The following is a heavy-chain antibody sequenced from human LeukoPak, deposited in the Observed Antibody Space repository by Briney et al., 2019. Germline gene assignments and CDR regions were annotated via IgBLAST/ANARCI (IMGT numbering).Heavy chain of an antibody. CDR1: GGSISSYY. Sequence: PSETLSLTCTVSGGSISSYYWSWIRQPPGKGLEWIGYIYYSGSTNYNPSLKSRVAISVDTSKNQFSLKLSSVTAADTAAYYCGAFRSSSKQYAFDIWGQGTMVTVSS. J-gene: IGHJ3*02. CDR2: IYYSGST. CDR3: GAFRSSSKQYAFDI. D-gene: IGHD6-13*01. V-gene: IGHV4-59*01.